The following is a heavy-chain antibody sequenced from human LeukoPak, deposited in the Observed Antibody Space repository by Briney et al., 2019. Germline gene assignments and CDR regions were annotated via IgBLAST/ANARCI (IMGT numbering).Heavy chain of an antibody. CDR3: ASHGVSSRFYVWGSYHDY. D-gene: IGHD3-16*02. CDR2: IYYSGST. J-gene: IGHJ4*02. Sequence: SETLSLTWTVSGGSISSSSYYWGWIRQPPGKGLEWIGSIYYSGSTYYNPSLKSRVTISVDTSKNQFSLKLSSVTAADTAVYYCASHGVSSRFYVWGSYHDYWGQGTLVTVSS. V-gene: IGHV4-39*01. CDR1: GGSISSSSYY.